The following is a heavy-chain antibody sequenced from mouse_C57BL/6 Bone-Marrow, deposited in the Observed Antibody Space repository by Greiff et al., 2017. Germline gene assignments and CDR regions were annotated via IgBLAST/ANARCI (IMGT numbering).Heavy chain of an antibody. Sequence: EVQLQQSGPVLVKPGASVKMSCKASGYTFTDYYMNWVKQSHGKSLEWIGVINPYNGGTSYNQKFKGKATLTVDKSSSTAYMELNSLTSEDSAVYYCARAIRNYYGSSYFDYWGQGTTLTVSS. V-gene: IGHV1-19*01. J-gene: IGHJ2*01. D-gene: IGHD1-1*01. CDR1: GYTFTDYY. CDR2: INPYNGGT. CDR3: ARAIRNYYGSSYFDY.